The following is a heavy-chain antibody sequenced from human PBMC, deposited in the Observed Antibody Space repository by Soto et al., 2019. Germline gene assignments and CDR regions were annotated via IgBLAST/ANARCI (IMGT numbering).Heavy chain of an antibody. CDR3: ARGHQVTTDYFSYYALDV. J-gene: IGHJ6*02. V-gene: IGHV4-4*02. CDR2: IFHSGRT. Sequence: SETLSLTCAVSGGSVSSSYYWSWGRQPAGKGLEWIGEIFHSGRTNYNPSLKSRVTMSVDKSNNLFSLKVTSMAAADTAIYYCARGHQVTTDYFSYYALDVWGQGTTVTVSS. CDR1: GGSVSSSYY. D-gene: IGHD2-21*02.